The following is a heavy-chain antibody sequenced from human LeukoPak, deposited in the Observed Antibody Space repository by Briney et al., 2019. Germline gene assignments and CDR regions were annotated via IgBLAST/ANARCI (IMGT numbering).Heavy chain of an antibody. CDR3: AKDHCGGDCRLYDY. J-gene: IGHJ4*02. D-gene: IGHD2-21*02. CDR1: GFTFSSYG. V-gene: IGHV3-30*18. CDR2: ISYDGSNK. Sequence: GGSLRLPCAASGFTFSSYGMHWVRQAPGKGLEWVAVISYDGSNKYYADSVKGRFTISRDNSKNTLYLQMNSLRAEDTAVYYCAKDHCGGDCRLYDYWGQGTLVTVSS.